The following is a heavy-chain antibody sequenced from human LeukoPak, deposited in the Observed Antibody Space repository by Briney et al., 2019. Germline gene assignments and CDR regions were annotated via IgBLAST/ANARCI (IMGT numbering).Heavy chain of an antibody. D-gene: IGHD3-3*01. V-gene: IGHV4-39*01. Sequence: PSETLSLTCTVSGGSISSSSYYWGWIRQPPGKGLEWIGSIYYSGSTYYNPPLKSRVTISVDTSKNQFSLKLSSVTAADAAVYYCARGFWSGYYLDYWGQGALVTVSS. CDR1: GGSISSSSYY. J-gene: IGHJ4*02. CDR2: IYYSGST. CDR3: ARGFWSGYYLDY.